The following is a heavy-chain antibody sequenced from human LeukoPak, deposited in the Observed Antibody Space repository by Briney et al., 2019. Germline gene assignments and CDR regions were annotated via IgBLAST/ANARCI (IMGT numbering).Heavy chain of an antibody. Sequence: GGSLRLSCAASGFTFDDYGMSWVRQAPGKGLEWVSGINWNGGSTGYADSVKGRFTISRDNAKNSLYLQMNSLRAEDTALYYCARSRTRSYDILTGYSPPDYWGQGTLVTVSS. V-gene: IGHV3-20*04. CDR3: ARSRTRSYDILTGYSPPDY. J-gene: IGHJ4*02. CDR2: INWNGGST. CDR1: GFTFDDYG. D-gene: IGHD3-9*01.